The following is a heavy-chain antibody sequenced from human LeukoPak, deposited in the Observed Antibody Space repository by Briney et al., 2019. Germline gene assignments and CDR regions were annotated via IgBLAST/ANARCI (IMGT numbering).Heavy chain of an antibody. J-gene: IGHJ4*02. V-gene: IGHV4-34*01. CDR1: GGSFSAYY. CDR3: ARGPPYYYDSSGYYY. D-gene: IGHD3-22*01. CDR2: INHSGST. Sequence: SETLSLTCAVSGGSFSAYYWSWIRQPPGMGLEWIGEINHSGSTNYNPSLKGRVTISVDTSKNQFSLKLSSVTVADTAVYYCARGPPYYYDSSGYYYWGQGTLVTVSS.